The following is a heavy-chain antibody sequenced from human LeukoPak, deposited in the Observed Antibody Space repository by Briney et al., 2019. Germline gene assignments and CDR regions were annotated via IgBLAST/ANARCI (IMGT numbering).Heavy chain of an antibody. D-gene: IGHD2-2*01. CDR3: AKATGYCTTTRCLNYGMDV. CDR1: GFTFSFYG. J-gene: IGHJ6*02. Sequence: GGSLRLSCAASGFTFSFYGMHWVRQAPGKGLEWVAVISYDGSNTYYADSVKGRFTISRDNSENTLYLQMNSLRAEDTAVYYCAKATGYCTTTRCLNYGMDVWGQGTTVTVSS. V-gene: IGHV3-33*06. CDR2: ISYDGSNT.